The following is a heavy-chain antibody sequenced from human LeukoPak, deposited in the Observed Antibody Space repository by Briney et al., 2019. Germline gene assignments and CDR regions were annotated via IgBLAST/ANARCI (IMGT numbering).Heavy chain of an antibody. J-gene: IGHJ4*02. D-gene: IGHD2-2*01. CDR1: GHTFTSYG. Sequence: EASVKVSCKASGHTFTSYGISWVRQAPGQGLEWMGRISAYNGNTNYAQKLQGRVTMTTDTSTSTAYMELRSLRSDDTAVYYCARDLCHRSVVPAAHACYFDYWGQGTLVTVSS. CDR2: ISAYNGNT. CDR3: ARDLCHRSVVPAAHACYFDY. V-gene: IGHV1-18*01.